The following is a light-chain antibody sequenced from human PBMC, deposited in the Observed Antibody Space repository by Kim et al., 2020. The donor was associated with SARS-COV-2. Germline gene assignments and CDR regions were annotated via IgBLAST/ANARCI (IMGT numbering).Light chain of an antibody. CDR2: HVS. CDR1: YNY. CDR3: SSFTTSDAWV. V-gene: IGLV2-14*04. Sequence: YNYVSWCQQPPGKAPKLLIFHVSKRPSGVSSRFSGSKSANTASLTISGLQAEDEADYYCSSFTTSDAWVFGGGTKVTVL. J-gene: IGLJ3*02.